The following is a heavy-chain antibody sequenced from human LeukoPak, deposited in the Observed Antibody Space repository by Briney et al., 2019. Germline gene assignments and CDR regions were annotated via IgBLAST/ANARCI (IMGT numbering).Heavy chain of an antibody. Sequence: PSETLSLTCTVSGGSISSYYWSWIRQPPGKGLEWIGYIYYSGSTNYNPSLKSRVTMSVDTSKNQFSLKLSSVTAADTAVYYCAIRGVRFDYWGQGTLVTVSS. J-gene: IGHJ4*02. CDR1: GGSISSYY. D-gene: IGHD3-10*01. CDR2: IYYSGST. V-gene: IGHV4-59*12. CDR3: AIRGVRFDY.